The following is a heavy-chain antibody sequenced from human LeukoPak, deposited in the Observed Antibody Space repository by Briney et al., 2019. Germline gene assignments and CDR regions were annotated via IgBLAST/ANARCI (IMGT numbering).Heavy chain of an antibody. J-gene: IGHJ5*02. CDR1: GGSISSSSYY. CDR2: IYYSGST. CDR3: ARDALSIAAAGTPA. Sequence: SETLSLTCTVSGGSISSSSYYWSWIRQPPGKGLEWIGYIYYSGSTYYNPSLKSRVTISVDTSKNQFSLKLSSVTAADTAVYYCARDALSIAAAGTPAWGQGTLVTVST. D-gene: IGHD6-13*01. V-gene: IGHV4-30-4*08.